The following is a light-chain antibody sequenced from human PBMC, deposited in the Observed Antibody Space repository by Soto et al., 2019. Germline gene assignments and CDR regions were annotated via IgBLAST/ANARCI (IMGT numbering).Light chain of an antibody. CDR3: QQYNNWRLIS. CDR2: DTS. Sequence: DIVVTQSPATLSVSPWESATLSCRTSQSVRMNLAWYQQKPGRAPRLLIYDTSTRATDIPARFSGSGSGTEFTLTISRLQSEDFAVYFCQQYNNWRLISFGQGTRLEI. V-gene: IGKV3-15*01. CDR1: QSVRMN. J-gene: IGKJ5*01.